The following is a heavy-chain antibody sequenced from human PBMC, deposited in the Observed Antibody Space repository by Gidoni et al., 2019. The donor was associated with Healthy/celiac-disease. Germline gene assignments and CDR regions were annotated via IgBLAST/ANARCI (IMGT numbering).Heavy chain of an antibody. Sequence: EVQPLESGGGLVQPGGSLRLSCAASGLTFSSYAMSWVRQAPGKGLEWVSAISGSGGSTYYADSVKGRFTISRDNSKNTLYLQMNSLRAEDTAVYYCAKPYDGSGYGYFDLWGRGTLVTVSS. D-gene: IGHD3-22*01. CDR2: ISGSGGST. J-gene: IGHJ2*01. V-gene: IGHV3-23*01. CDR3: AKPYDGSGYGYFDL. CDR1: GLTFSSYA.